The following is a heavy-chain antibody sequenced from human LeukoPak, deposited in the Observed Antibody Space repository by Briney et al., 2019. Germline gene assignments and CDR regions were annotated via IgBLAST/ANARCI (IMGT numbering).Heavy chain of an antibody. V-gene: IGHV4-4*07. CDR3: ARDSGYCSSTSCPRDNWFDP. J-gene: IGHJ5*02. CDR2: IYTSGST. D-gene: IGHD2-2*01. Sequence: SETLSLTCTVSGGSISSYYWSWIRQPAGKGLEWIGRIYTSGSTNYNPSLKSRVTMSVDTSKNQFSLKLSSVTAADTAVYYCARDSGYCSSTSCPRDNWFDPWGQGTLVTVSS. CDR1: GGSISSYY.